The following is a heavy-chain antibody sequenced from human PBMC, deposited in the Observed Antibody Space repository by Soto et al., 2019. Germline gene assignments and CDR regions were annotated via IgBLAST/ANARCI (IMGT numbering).Heavy chain of an antibody. CDR2: ISGSGGST. J-gene: IGHJ4*02. D-gene: IGHD2-21*02. V-gene: IGHV3-23*01. CDR1: GFTFSSYA. Sequence: GGSLRLSCAASGFTFSSYAMSWVRQAPGKGLEWVSAISGSGGSTYYADSVKGRFTISRDNSKNTLYLQMNSLRAEDTAVYYCAKDLSGGDEFGQDLDYWGQGTLVTVSS. CDR3: AKDLSGGDEFGQDLDY.